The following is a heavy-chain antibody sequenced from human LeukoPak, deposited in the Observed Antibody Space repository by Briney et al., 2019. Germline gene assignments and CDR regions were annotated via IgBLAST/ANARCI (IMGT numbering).Heavy chain of an antibody. Sequence: GESLKISCKGSGYMFSNYWIAWVRQMPGKGLEWMGIIYPGDSDTRYSPSFQDQVIISADKSISTAYLQWSSLKASDTAMYYCARRGYSYPNKYYFDYWGQGTLVTVSS. CDR3: ARRGYSYPNKYYFDY. V-gene: IGHV5-51*01. J-gene: IGHJ4*02. D-gene: IGHD5-18*01. CDR1: GYMFSNYW. CDR2: IYPGDSDT.